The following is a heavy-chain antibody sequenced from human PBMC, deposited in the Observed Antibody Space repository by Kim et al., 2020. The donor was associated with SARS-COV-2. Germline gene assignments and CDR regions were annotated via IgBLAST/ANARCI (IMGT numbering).Heavy chain of an antibody. V-gene: IGHV3-23*01. J-gene: IGHJ5*02. D-gene: IGHD2-15*01. CDR2: ISGTGGNT. CDR1: GFTSSSYA. Sequence: GGSLRLSCAASGFTSSSYAMGWVRQAPGKGLEWVSVISGTGGNTYYAESVKGRFTISRDNSKNTVYLQMDRLRVEDTAVYYCARSGGDCSGGSCYLAWFDPWGQGTPVTLSS. CDR3: ARSGGDCSGGSCYLAWFDP.